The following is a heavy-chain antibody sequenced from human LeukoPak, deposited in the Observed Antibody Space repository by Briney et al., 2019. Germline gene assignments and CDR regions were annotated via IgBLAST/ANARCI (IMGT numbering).Heavy chain of an antibody. Sequence: PGGSLRLSCAASGFTFSSYGMHWVRQAPGKGLEWVAVIWYDGSNKYYADSVKGRFTISRDNSKNTLYLQMNSLRAEDTAVYYCARDGIAAAGTPFDYWGQGTLVTVSS. CDR3: ARDGIAAAGTPFDY. D-gene: IGHD6-13*01. J-gene: IGHJ4*02. V-gene: IGHV3-33*01. CDR2: IWYDGSNK. CDR1: GFTFSSYG.